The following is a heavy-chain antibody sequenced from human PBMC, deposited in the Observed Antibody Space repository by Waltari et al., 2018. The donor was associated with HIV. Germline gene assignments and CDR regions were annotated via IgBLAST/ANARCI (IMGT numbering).Heavy chain of an antibody. CDR1: GFTFSSSW. D-gene: IGHD2-2*01. J-gene: IGHJ3*02. CDR2: TNSDGNST. Sequence: EMELVESGGGLVQPGGSLRLSRPASGFTFSSSWMHWAGQAPVLGLVWVLRTNSDGNSTNYADSVKGRFTISRDNAKNTLYLQMSSLRAEDTAVYYCARAADCSSSSCPRAFDIWGQGTMVTVSS. V-gene: IGHV3-74*01. CDR3: ARAADCSSSSCPRAFDI.